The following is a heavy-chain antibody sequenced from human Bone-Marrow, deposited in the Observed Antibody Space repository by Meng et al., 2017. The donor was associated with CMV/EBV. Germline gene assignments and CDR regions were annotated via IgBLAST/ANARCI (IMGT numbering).Heavy chain of an antibody. J-gene: IGHJ6*02. D-gene: IGHD2-2*01. CDR1: GYTFTSYG. CDR3: ARGLVVVPAATTNYYYYGMDV. Sequence: ASVKVSGKASGYTFTSYGISWVRQAPGQGLEWMGWISAYNGNTNYAQKLQGRVTMTTDTSTSTAYMELRSLRSDDTAVYYCARGLVVVPAATTNYYYYGMDVWGQGTTVTVSS. V-gene: IGHV1-18*01. CDR2: ISAYNGNT.